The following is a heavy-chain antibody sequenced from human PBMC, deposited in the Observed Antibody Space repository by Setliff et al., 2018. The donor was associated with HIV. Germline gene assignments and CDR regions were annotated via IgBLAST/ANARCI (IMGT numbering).Heavy chain of an antibody. CDR3: ARNSQKGIQPLLLAS. Sequence: SETLSLTCTVSGGSISSRSYYWSWLRQPAGKGLEWIGRIYSNGNTDYNPSLKSRVTISEDTSKNQFSLKLNSGTTADTAVYYCARNSQKGIQPLLLASWGPGTLVTVSS. CDR1: GGSISSRSYY. CDR2: IYSNGNT. J-gene: IGHJ4*02. D-gene: IGHD1-1*01. V-gene: IGHV4-61*10.